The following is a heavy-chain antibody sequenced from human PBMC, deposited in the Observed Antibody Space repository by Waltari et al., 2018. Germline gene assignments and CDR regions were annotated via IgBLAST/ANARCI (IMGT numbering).Heavy chain of an antibody. J-gene: IGHJ3*02. Sequence: QVQLQESGPGLVKPSQTLSLTCTVSGGSIRSGGYYWSWFRPHPGKGLEWIGYIYYSGSTYYNPSLKSRVTISVDTSKNQFSLKLSSVTAADTAVYYCASPDPYYYDSSGYGAFDIWGQGTMVTVSS. V-gene: IGHV4-31*03. CDR2: IYYSGST. D-gene: IGHD3-22*01. CDR1: GGSIRSGGYY. CDR3: ASPDPYYYDSSGYGAFDI.